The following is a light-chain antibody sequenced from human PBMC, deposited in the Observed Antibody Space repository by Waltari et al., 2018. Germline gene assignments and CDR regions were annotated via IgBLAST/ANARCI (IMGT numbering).Light chain of an antibody. V-gene: IGKV4-1*01. CDR1: QSVLYSSNNKNY. J-gene: IGKJ2*01. Sequence: DIVMTQSPDSLAVSLGERATINCKSSQSVLYSSNNKNYLAWFQQKPGQPPKLLIYCASTRASGVPDRFSGSGSGTDFTLIISSLQAEDVAVYYCQQYHSIPYTFGQGTKLEIK. CDR2: CAS. CDR3: QQYHSIPYT.